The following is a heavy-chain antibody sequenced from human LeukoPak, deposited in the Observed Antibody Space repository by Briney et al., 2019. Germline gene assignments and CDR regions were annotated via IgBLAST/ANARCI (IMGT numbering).Heavy chain of an antibody. Sequence: GGSLRLSCAASGFTFSSYSMNWVRQAPGKGLEWVANIKGDGSEKNYVDSVKGRFTISRDNGRNSLSLQMNSLRAEDTAVYYCARDMGWYRGGYWGQGTLVTVSS. CDR1: GFTFSSYS. J-gene: IGHJ4*02. D-gene: IGHD6-19*01. V-gene: IGHV3-7*01. CDR3: ARDMGWYRGGY. CDR2: IKGDGSEK.